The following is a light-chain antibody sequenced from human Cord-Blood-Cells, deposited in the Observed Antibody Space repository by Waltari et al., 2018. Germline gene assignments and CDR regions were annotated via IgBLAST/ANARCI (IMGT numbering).Light chain of an antibody. CDR1: QGISSS. V-gene: IGKV1-13*02. J-gene: IGKJ3*01. Sequence: AIQLTQYPSSLSAPVGARVTITCRASQGISSSLAWYQQKPGKAPKLLIYDASSLESGVPSRFSGSGSGTDFTLTIISLQPEDFATYYCQQFNSYPHFVPGTKVDIK. CDR2: DAS. CDR3: QQFNSYPH.